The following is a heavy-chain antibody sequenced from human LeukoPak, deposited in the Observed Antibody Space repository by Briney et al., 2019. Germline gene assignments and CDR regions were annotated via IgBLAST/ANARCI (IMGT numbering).Heavy chain of an antibody. D-gene: IGHD5-18*01. CDR3: ARDSHTALDY. V-gene: IGHV4-38-2*02. CDR1: GDSISSGYY. J-gene: IGHJ4*02. Sequence: PSETLSLTCAVSGDSISSGYYWGWIRQPPGRVQGWMGIIYHGGTTYNNPPLKTRVTISVETSKNQFSLKVSSVTAADTALYSCARDSHTALDYWGQGTLVTVSS. CDR2: IYHGGTT.